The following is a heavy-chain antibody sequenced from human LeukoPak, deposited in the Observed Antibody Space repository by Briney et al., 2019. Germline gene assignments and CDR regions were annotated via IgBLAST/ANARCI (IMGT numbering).Heavy chain of an antibody. CDR1: GGSFSGYY. CDR2: IYYSGST. Sequence: SETLSLTCAVYGGSFSGYYWSWIRQPPGKGLEWIGYIYYSGSTNYNPSLKSRVTISVDTSKNQFSLKLSSVTAADTAVYYCARSRFPESSIAVAPDYWGQGTLVTVSS. D-gene: IGHD6-19*01. J-gene: IGHJ4*02. CDR3: ARSRFPESSIAVAPDY. V-gene: IGHV4-59*01.